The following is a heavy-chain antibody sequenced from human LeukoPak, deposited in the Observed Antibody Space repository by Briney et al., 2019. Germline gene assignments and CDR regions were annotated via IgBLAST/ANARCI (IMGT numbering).Heavy chain of an antibody. J-gene: IGHJ4*02. CDR1: GYTFTDYY. Sequence: GASVKVSCKAPGYTFTDYYMYWVRQAPGQGLEWMGWIIPNSGGTDYAQRFQGRVTMTRDTSITTAYMELSSLRSDDTAVYYCARFSTRGWHFDYLGQGTLVTVSS. D-gene: IGHD6-19*01. CDR2: IIPNSGGT. CDR3: ARFSTRGWHFDY. V-gene: IGHV1-2*02.